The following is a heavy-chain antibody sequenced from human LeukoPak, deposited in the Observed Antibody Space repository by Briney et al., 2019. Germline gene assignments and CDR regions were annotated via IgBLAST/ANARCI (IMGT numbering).Heavy chain of an antibody. D-gene: IGHD3-10*01. V-gene: IGHV3-11*01. Sequence: GGSLRLSCAASGFIFSDYYMSWIHQAPGKGLEWVSYISSSGSSIYYADSVKGRFTISRDNAKDSLYLQMNSLKTEDTAVYYCTREDTMVRGNYMDVWGKGTTVTISS. CDR1: GFIFSDYY. J-gene: IGHJ6*03. CDR3: TREDTMVRGNYMDV. CDR2: ISSSGSSI.